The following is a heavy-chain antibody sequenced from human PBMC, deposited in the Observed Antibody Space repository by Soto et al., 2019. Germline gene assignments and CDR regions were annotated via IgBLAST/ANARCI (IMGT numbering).Heavy chain of an antibody. D-gene: IGHD3-16*01. CDR2: LYPTGKT. CDR3: ARCGLDYGMDV. CDR1: GGSISSYY. J-gene: IGHJ6*02. V-gene: IGHV4-4*07. Sequence: QVQLQESGPGLVKPSETLSLTCTVSGGSISSYYWCWTRQPDGKGLEWIGRLYPTGKTNYNPSLQSRITMSADTSRNQCSLHLSSVAAADTAVYYCARCGLDYGMDVWGQGTTVTVSS.